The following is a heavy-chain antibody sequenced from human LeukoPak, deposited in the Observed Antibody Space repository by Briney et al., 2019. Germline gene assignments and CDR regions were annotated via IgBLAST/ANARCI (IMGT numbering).Heavy chain of an antibody. CDR3: ARWGAYDYGWGSYRSSDY. CDR2: IYYSGST. J-gene: IGHJ4*02. Sequence: SQTLSLTCTVSGGSISSGDYYWSWIRQPPGKGLEWIGYIYYSGSTYYNPSLKSRVTISVDTSKNQFSLKLSSVTAADPAVYYCARWGAYDYGWGSYRSSDYWGQGTLVTVSS. CDR1: GGSISSGDYY. D-gene: IGHD3-16*02. V-gene: IGHV4-30-4*01.